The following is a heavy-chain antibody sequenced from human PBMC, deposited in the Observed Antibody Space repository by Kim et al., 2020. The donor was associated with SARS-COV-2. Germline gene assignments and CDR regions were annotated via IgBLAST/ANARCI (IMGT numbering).Heavy chain of an antibody. CDR2: INHSGRT. Sequence: SETLSLTCAVYGGSFSGYYWSWIRQPPGKGLEWIGEINHSGRTNYNPSLKSRVTISVDTSKNQFSLKLTSVTAADTAVYYCARRLSNTSGWGSHYCDLWGQGTLVTSPQ. CDR3: ARRLSNTSGWGSHYCDL. CDR1: GGSFSGYY. D-gene: IGHD3-10*01. J-gene: IGHJ4*02. V-gene: IGHV4-34*01.